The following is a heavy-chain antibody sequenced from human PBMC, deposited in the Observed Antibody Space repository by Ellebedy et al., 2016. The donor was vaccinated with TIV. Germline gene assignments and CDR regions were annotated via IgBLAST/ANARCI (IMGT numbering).Heavy chain of an antibody. CDR3: AKAPLEWLLYPLY. V-gene: IGHV3-23*01. CDR2: ISGRGGST. J-gene: IGHJ4*02. Sequence: GGSLRLSCAASGFTFSSYAMSWVRQAPGKGLAWVSTISGRGGSTYYADSVKGRFTISRDNSKNTLYLQMNSLRAEDTAVYYCAKAPLEWLLYPLYWGQGTLVTVSS. CDR1: GFTFSSYA. D-gene: IGHD3-3*01.